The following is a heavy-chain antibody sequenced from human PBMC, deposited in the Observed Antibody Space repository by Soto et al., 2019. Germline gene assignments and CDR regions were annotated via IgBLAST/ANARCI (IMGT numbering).Heavy chain of an antibody. CDR1: GFTFSSYW. D-gene: IGHD6-13*01. CDR2: IKQDGSEK. J-gene: IGHJ4*02. CDR3: AREQLQVVIPDY. Sequence: EVQLVESGGGLVQPGGSLRLSCAASGFTFSSYWMNWVRQAPGKWLEWVANIKQDGSEKYYVDSVKGRLTISRDNTKISLYLQMNSLRAEDTAVYYCAREQLQVVIPDYWGQGTLVTFSS. V-gene: IGHV3-7*01.